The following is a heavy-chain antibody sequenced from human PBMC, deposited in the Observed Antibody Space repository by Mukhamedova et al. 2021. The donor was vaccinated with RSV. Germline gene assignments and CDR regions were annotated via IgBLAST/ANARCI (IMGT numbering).Heavy chain of an antibody. Sequence: SSYWMHWVRQAPGKGLVWVSRIDSDGSTTSYADSVKGRFTISRDNAKNTLYLQMNSLRVEDTAVYYCVRGRGWIDPWGQGTLVTV. D-gene: IGHD3-10*01. CDR2: IDSDGSTT. J-gene: IGHJ5*02. V-gene: IGHV3-74*01. CDR3: VRGRGWIDP. CDR1: SSYW.